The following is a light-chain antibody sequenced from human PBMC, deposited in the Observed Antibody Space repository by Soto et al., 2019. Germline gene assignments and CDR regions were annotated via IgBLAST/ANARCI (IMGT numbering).Light chain of an antibody. CDR2: GAS. Sequence: EIVLTQSPGTLSLSPGERATLSCRASQSLSSYLAWYQQKPGQAPRLLIYGASSRATGIPDRFSGSGSGTDFTLTISRLEPEDFAVYYYRQYGSSPSYTFGQGTKLEIK. J-gene: IGKJ2*01. V-gene: IGKV3-20*01. CDR3: RQYGSSPSYT. CDR1: QSLSSY.